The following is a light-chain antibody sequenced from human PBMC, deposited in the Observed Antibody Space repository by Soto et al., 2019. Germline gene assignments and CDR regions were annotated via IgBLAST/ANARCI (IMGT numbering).Light chain of an antibody. CDR1: TRDVGSYDY. J-gene: IGLJ1*01. V-gene: IGLV2-8*01. Sequence: QSVLTQPPSASGSHGQSVTISCTGTTRDVGSYDYVSWYQQHPGKAPKLMIYEVTIRPSGVSDRFSGSKSGNTASLTVSGLQAEDEADYYCSSYTGGNPSYVFGTGTKVTVL. CDR2: EVT. CDR3: SSYTGGNPSYV.